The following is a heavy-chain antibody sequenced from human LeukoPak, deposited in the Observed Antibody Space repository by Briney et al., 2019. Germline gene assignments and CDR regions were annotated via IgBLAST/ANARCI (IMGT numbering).Heavy chain of an antibody. CDR3: ARVSGVVIYYFDY. CDR1: GYTFTGYY. D-gene: IGHD3-3*01. Sequence: ASVKVSCKASGYTFTGYYMHWVRQAPGQGLEWMGWINPNSGGTNYAQKFQGRVTMTRDTSISTAYMELSRLRSDDTAVYYCARVSGVVIYYFDYWGQGTLVTVSS. V-gene: IGHV1-2*02. J-gene: IGHJ4*02. CDR2: INPNSGGT.